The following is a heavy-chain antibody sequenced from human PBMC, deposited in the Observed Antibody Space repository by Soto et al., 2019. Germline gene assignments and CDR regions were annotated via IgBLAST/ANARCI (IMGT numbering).Heavy chain of an antibody. V-gene: IGHV4-30-4*01. CDR3: AVSIGARYFDY. J-gene: IGHJ4*02. CDR1: GGSISSGDYY. D-gene: IGHD6-6*01. Sequence: QVQLQESGPGLVKPSQTLSLTCTVSGGSISSGDYYWSWIRQPPGKGLAWIGYIYYSGSTYYNPSLKIRVTISVDTSKTQFSLKLSSVNAADTAVYSWAVSIGARYFDYWGQGTLVTVSS. CDR2: IYYSGST.